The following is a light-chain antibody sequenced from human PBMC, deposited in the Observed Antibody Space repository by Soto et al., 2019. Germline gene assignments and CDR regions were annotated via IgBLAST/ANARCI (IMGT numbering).Light chain of an antibody. CDR2: DGS. V-gene: IGLV2-23*01. Sequence: QSALTQPASVSGSPGQSITISCTGTSSDVGSYKLVSWYQQHPGKAPKLMIYDGSDRPSGISNRFSGSKSGNTASLTISGLQADDEADYYCFSYAGSSIWVFGGGTKVTVL. CDR3: FSYAGSSIWV. CDR1: SSDVGSYKL. J-gene: IGLJ3*02.